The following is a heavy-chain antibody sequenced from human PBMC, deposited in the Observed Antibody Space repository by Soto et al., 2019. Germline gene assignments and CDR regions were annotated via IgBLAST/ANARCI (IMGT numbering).Heavy chain of an antibody. CDR1: GFTFSSYG. D-gene: IGHD6-19*01. CDR3: ARVGSSGWFGSFDY. CDR2: IWDDGSNK. V-gene: IGHV3-33*01. J-gene: IGHJ4*02. Sequence: QVQLVESGGGVVQPGRSLRLSCAASGFTFSSYGMHWVRQAPGKGLEWVAVIWDDGSNKYYADSVKGRFTISRDNSKNTLYLQMNSLRAEDTAVYYCARVGSSGWFGSFDYWGQGTLVTVSS.